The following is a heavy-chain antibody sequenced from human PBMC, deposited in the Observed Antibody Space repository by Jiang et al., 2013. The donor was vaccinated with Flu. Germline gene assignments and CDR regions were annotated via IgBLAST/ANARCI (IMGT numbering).Heavy chain of an antibody. Sequence: GAEVKKPGASVKVSCKASGYIFTSHYMHWVRQAPGQGLEWMAIINPSNGGTNYAQKFQGRVTLTRDTSTSTVYMELSSLRSEDTAVYYCARDTSAADTFWWFDPWGQGTLVTVSS. D-gene: IGHD6-13*01. CDR1: GYIFTSHY. V-gene: IGHV1-46*01. CDR3: ARDTSAADTFWWFDP. CDR2: INPSNGGT. J-gene: IGHJ5*02.